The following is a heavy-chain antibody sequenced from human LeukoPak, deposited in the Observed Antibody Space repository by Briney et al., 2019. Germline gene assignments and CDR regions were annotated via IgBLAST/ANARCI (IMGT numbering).Heavy chain of an antibody. CDR2: ISYDGSNK. V-gene: IGHV3-30*01. CDR1: GFTSSSYA. D-gene: IGHD3-16*01. J-gene: IGHJ4*02. CDR3: ARDSGVGEVYFDY. Sequence: PGRSLRLSCAASGFTSSSYAMHWVRQAPGKGLEWVAVISYDGSNKYYADSVKGRFTISRDNSKNTLYLQMNSLRAEDTAVYYCARDSGVGEVYFDYWGQGTLVTVSS.